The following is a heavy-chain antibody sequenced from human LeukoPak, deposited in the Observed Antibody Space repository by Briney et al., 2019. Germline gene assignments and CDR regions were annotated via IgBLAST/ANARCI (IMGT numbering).Heavy chain of an antibody. D-gene: IGHD3-22*01. CDR1: GFTFSSYA. CDR2: ISYDGSNK. J-gene: IGHJ4*02. Sequence: GGSLRLSCAASGFTFSSYAMHWVRQAPGKGLEWVAVISYDGSNKYYADSVKGRFTISRDNSKNTLYLQMNSLRAEDTAVYYCARDPDEYGSGFYFDYWGQGTLDTVSS. V-gene: IGHV3-30-3*01. CDR3: ARDPDEYGSGFYFDY.